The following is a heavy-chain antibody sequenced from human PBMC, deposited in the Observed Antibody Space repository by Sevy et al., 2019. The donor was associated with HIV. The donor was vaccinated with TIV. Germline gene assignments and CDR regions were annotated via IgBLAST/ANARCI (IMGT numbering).Heavy chain of an antibody. CDR3: SRVSSGRYSYGFDY. D-gene: IGHD5-18*01. CDR1: GFTFSSYE. CDR2: ISSSGSTI. Sequence: GGCLRLSCAASGFTFSSYEMNWVRQAPGKGLERVSYISSSGSTIYYADSVKGRFTISRDNAKNSLYLQMNSLRAENTAVYYCSRVSSGRYSYGFDYWGQGTLVSVSS. V-gene: IGHV3-48*03. J-gene: IGHJ4*02.